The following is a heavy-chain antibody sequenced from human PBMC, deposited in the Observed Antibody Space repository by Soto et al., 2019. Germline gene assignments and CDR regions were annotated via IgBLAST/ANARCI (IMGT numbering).Heavy chain of an antibody. CDR1: GFPFSSFA. D-gene: IGHD3-9*01. Sequence: GGALRRSCAAHGFPFSSFAMTWVRQAPGKGLEWVSLISGGGDSTHYADFVKGRFTISRDNSKNTLYLQMNSLRAEDTAVYYCAKGTALVIYDYYAMHVWR. CDR2: ISGGGDST. J-gene: IGHJ6*02. CDR3: AKGTALVIYDYYAMHV. V-gene: IGHV3-23*01.